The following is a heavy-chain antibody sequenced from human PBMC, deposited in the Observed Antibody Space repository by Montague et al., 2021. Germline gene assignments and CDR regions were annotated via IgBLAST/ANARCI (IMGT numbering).Heavy chain of an antibody. Sequence: SETLSLTCAVCGDSINSGRCWSWVRQPPEKGLEWIGKIHHSETIYCKSSLKSRVTISVDTSKNQVSLRLSSVTAADTAVYYCTRGSIENSHGLGMDYYYDMDVWGQGTTVTVSS. V-gene: IGHV4-4*02. D-gene: IGHD5-18*01. CDR1: GDSINSGRC. CDR3: TRGSIENSHGLGMDYYYDMDV. CDR2: IHHSETI. J-gene: IGHJ6*02.